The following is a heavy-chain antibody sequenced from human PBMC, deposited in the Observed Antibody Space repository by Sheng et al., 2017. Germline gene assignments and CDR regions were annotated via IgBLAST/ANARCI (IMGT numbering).Heavy chain of an antibody. CDR1: GYTFTSYD. CDR3: ARTYSSGWYPGVYFDY. CDR2: MNPNSGNT. V-gene: IGHV1-8*03. J-gene: IGHJ4*02. Sequence: QVQLVQSGAEVKKPGASVKVSCKASGYTFTSYDINWVRQATGQGLEWMGWMNPNSGNTGYAQKFQGRVTITRNTSISTAYMELSSLRSEDTAVYYCARTYSSGWYPGVYFDYWGQGTLVTVSS. D-gene: IGHD6-19*01.